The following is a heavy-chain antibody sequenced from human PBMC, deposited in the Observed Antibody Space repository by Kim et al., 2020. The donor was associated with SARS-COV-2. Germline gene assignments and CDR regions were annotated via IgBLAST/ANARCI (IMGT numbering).Heavy chain of an antibody. CDR2: INPSGGST. CDR3: ARKTYGSGSENGMDV. V-gene: IGHV1-46*01. D-gene: IGHD3-10*01. J-gene: IGHJ6*02. Sequence: ASVKVSCKASGYTFTSYYMHWVRQAPGQGLEWMGIINPSGGSTSYAQKFQGRVTMTRDTSTSTVYMELSSLRSEDTAVYYCARKTYGSGSENGMDVWGQGTTVTVSS. CDR1: GYTFTSYY.